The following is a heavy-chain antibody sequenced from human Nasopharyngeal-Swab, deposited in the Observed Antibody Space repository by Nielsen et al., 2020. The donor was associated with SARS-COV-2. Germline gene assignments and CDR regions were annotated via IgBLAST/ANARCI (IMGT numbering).Heavy chain of an antibody. V-gene: IGHV3-30*18. CDR1: GFTFSSYG. CDR3: AKRAVQWELPISYFDY. Sequence: GESLTISCAASGFTFSSYGMHWVRQAPGKGLEWVAVISYDGSNKYYADSVKGRFTISRDNSKNTLYLQMNSLRAEDTAVYYCAKRAVQWELPISYFDYWGQGTLVTVSS. J-gene: IGHJ4*02. CDR2: ISYDGSNK. D-gene: IGHD1-26*01.